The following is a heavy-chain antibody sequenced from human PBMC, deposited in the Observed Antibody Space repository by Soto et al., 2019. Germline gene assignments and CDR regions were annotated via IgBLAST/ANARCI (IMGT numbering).Heavy chain of an antibody. D-gene: IGHD6-19*01. J-gene: IGHJ4*02. CDR3: AKDSGIAVAGTGGIDY. V-gene: IGHV3-9*01. CDR2: ISWNSGSI. CDR1: GFTFDDYA. Sequence: DVQLVESGGGLVQPGRSLRLSCAASGFTFDDYAMHWVRQAPGKGLEWVSGISWNSGSIGYADSVKGRFTISRDNAKNSLYLQMNSLRAEDTASYYCAKDSGIAVAGTGGIDYWGQGTLVTVSS.